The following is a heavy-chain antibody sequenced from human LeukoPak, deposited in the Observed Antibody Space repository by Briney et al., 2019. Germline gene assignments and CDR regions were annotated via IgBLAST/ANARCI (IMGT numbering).Heavy chain of an antibody. J-gene: IGHJ6*02. CDR1: GFTFSSYW. D-gene: IGHD2-15*01. CDR2: IKQDGSEK. V-gene: IGHV3-7*01. Sequence: PGGSLRLSCAASGFTFSSYWMSWVRQAPGKGLEWVANIKQDGSEKYYADSVKGRFTISRDNAKNSLYLQMNSLRAEDTAVYYCAREAVVVVKDGMDVWGQGTTVTVSS. CDR3: AREAVVVVKDGMDV.